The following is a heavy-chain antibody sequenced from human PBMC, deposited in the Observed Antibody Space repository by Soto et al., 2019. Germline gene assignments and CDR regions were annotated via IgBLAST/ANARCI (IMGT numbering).Heavy chain of an antibody. D-gene: IGHD5-18*01. Sequence: LRLSCEASRFTISGCSMNWVRQAPGKGLEWLAYITTRTGNIVYADSVRGRFTISADNAENSVFLQMNSLRDEDTAVYFCVRDRDLDRDMVHPYLWGQGTLVIVSS. CDR3: VRDRDLDRDMVHPYL. CDR1: RFTISGCS. CDR2: ITTRTGNI. J-gene: IGHJ4*01. V-gene: IGHV3-48*02.